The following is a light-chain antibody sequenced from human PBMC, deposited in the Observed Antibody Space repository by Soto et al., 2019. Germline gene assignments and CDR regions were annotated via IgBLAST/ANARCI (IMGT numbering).Light chain of an antibody. CDR1: SSDVGGYNF. Sequence: QSALTQPPSASGSPGQSVTVSCTGTSSDVGGYNFVSWYQQHPGKAPKLMIYEVSQRPSGVPDRFSGSKSGNTASLTVSGLQADVEGDYYCSSYAGGNNLVFGGGTKLTVL. CDR3: SSYAGGNNLV. J-gene: IGLJ2*01. CDR2: EVS. V-gene: IGLV2-8*01.